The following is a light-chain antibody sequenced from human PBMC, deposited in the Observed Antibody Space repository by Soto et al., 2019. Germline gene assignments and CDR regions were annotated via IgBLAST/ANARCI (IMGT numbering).Light chain of an antibody. J-gene: IGLJ2*01. CDR2: ANN. Sequence: QSVLTQPPSVSGAPGQRVTISCTGSSSNIGAGYDVHWYQQLPGTAPKLLIYANNNRPSGVPDRFSGSKSGTSASLAITGLQAEDEADYYYQSYDGSLSGVLFGGGTKLTVL. V-gene: IGLV1-40*01. CDR3: QSYDGSLSGVL. CDR1: SSNIGAGYD.